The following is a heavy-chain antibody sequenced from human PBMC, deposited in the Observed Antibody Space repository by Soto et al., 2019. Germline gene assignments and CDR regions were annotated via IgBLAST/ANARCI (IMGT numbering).Heavy chain of an antibody. Sequence: SETLSLTCTVSGGSISSSSYYWGWIRQPPGKGLEWIESIYYSGSTYYNPSLKSRVTISVDTSKNQFSLKLSSVTAADTAVYYCARGVDEYSSNYYYYYGMDVWGQGTTVTVSS. CDR1: GGSISSSSYY. CDR3: ARGVDEYSSNYYYYYGMDV. V-gene: IGHV4-39*01. J-gene: IGHJ6*02. CDR2: IYYSGST. D-gene: IGHD6-6*01.